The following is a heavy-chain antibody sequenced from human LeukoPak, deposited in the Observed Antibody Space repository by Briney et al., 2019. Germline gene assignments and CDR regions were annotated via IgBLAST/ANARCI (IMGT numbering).Heavy chain of an antibody. V-gene: IGHV4-4*07. D-gene: IGHD1-7*01. J-gene: IGHJ6*02. CDR1: GGSIISYY. CDR3: ARASGNYGNHGMDV. Sequence: SETLSLTCAVSGGSIISYYWNWIRQSAGKGLEWIGRIHSSGSTNYSPSLKSRVTMSADTSNNQISLKLSSVTAADTAMYFCARASGNYGNHGMDVWGQGTTVTVS. CDR2: IHSSGST.